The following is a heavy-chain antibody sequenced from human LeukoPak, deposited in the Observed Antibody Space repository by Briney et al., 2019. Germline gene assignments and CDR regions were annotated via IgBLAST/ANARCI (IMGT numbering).Heavy chain of an antibody. J-gene: IGHJ6*02. V-gene: IGHV3-23*01. CDR2: VSGSGGST. CDR3: AKNYDILTGYWYYGMNV. D-gene: IGHD3-9*01. CDR1: GFTFNSYV. Sequence: GGSLRLSCAASGFTFNSYVMSWVRLAPGKGLEWVSVVSGSGGSTYYADSVRGRFTISRDNSKSTLFLQMNSLRAEDTAVYYCAKNYDILTGYWYYGMNVWGQGATVTVSS.